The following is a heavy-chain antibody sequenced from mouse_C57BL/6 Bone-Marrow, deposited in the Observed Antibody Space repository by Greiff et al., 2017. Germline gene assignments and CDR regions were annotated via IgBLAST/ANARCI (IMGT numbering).Heavy chain of an antibody. CDR3: ARYGRLAY. V-gene: IGHV1-81*01. Sequence: QVQLQQPGAELVRPGASVKLSCKASGYTFTSYGMRWVKQRPGQGLEWIGEIHPRSGSTYYNEKFKSKATLTADKSSSTAYMELRSLTSEDSAVYYCARYGRLAYWGQGTMLTVSA. D-gene: IGHD1-1*01. CDR2: IHPRSGST. CDR1: GYTFTSYG. J-gene: IGHJ3*01.